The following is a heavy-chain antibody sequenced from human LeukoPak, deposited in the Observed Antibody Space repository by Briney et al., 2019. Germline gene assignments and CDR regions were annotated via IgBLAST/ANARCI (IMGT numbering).Heavy chain of an antibody. CDR2: IIPIFGTA. CDR3: ARDPMDTAMVLQCYMDV. J-gene: IGHJ6*03. V-gene: IGHV1-69*08. CDR1: GGTFSSYT. Sequence: GASVKVSCKASGGTFSSYTISWVRQAPGQGLEWMGRIIPIFGTANYAQKFQGRVTITADKSTSTAYMELSSLRSEDTAVYYCARDPMDTAMVLQCYMDVWGKGTTVTVSS. D-gene: IGHD5-18*01.